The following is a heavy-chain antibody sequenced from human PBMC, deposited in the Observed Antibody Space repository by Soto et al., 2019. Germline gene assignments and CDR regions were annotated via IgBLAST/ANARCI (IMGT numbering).Heavy chain of an antibody. CDR2: IMPIFRTP. J-gene: IGHJ6*02. CDR3: ARDKDRQQLGGNYYYMLDV. D-gene: IGHD3-3*02. CDR1: GGTFSTSA. V-gene: IGHV1-69*13. Sequence: QVQLEQSGAEVKTPGSSVKVSCKASGGTFSTSAISWVRQAPGQGLEWMGGIMPIFRTPDYAQKFQGRVTITADESTSTAYMELSGLRSADTAVYYCARDKDRQQLGGNYYYMLDVWGQGTTVTVSS.